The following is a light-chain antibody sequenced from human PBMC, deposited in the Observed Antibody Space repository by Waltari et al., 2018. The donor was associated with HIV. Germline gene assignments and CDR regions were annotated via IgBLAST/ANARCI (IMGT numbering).Light chain of an antibody. Sequence: ELVLTQSPGTLSLSPGERATLSCRASQSITQNYLAWYQQKPGQAPRLVIYGATKRATGIPDRFSGSGSGTEFILTISRLEPEDFAVYHGQHYVASPYSFGQGTKLEIK. V-gene: IGKV3-20*01. CDR2: GAT. J-gene: IGKJ2*03. CDR1: QSITQNY. CDR3: QHYVASPYS.